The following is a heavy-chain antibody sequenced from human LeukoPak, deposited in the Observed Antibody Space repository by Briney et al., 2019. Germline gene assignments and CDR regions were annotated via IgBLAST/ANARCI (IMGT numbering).Heavy chain of an antibody. CDR3: AREAAVGTGGFDY. CDR2: FYNSGSA. J-gene: IGHJ4*02. D-gene: IGHD6-13*01. CDR1: GGSISAYY. V-gene: IGHV4-59*01. Sequence: SETLSLTCTVSGGSISAYYWSWIRQPPGKGLEWIGYFYNSGSANYNPSLQSRVTILIDTSKKQFSLKVSSVTAADTAVYYCAREAAVGTGGFDYWGQGTLVTVSS.